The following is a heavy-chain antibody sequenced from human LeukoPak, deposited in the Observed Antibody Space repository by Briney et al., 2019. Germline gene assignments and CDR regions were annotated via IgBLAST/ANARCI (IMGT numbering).Heavy chain of an antibody. Sequence: PGGSLRLSCAASGFTFSNYWMSWVRQAPGKGLEWVANIKQDESEKFYVDSVKGRFSISRDNAGNSLYLQMNSLRAEDTAVYYCARDPYSGSYGDYYYYYMDVWGKGTTVTISS. V-gene: IGHV3-7*01. CDR2: IKQDESEK. CDR3: ARDPYSGSYGDYYYYYMDV. D-gene: IGHD1-26*01. CDR1: GFTFSNYW. J-gene: IGHJ6*03.